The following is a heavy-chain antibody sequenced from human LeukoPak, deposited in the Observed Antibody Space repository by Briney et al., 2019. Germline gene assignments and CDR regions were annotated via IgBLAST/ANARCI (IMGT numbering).Heavy chain of an antibody. V-gene: IGHV3-30-3*01. D-gene: IGHD5-18*01. CDR2: ISYDGSNK. CDR3: ARDSPAAMAHFDY. J-gene: IGHJ4*02. Sequence: GGSLRLSCAASGFTFSSYAMHWVRQAPGKGLEWVAVISYDGSNKYYADSVKGRFTISRDNSKNTLCLQMNSLRAEDTAVYYCARDSPAAMAHFDYWGQGTLVTVSS. CDR1: GFTFSSYA.